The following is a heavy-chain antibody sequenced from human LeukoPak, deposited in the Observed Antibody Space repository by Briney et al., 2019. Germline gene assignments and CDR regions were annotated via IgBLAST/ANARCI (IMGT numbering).Heavy chain of an antibody. D-gene: IGHD2-21*01. CDR1: GGSISSYY. CDR3: ARDKRGYSFDY. J-gene: IGHJ4*02. V-gene: IGHV4-4*07. Sequence: SETLSLTCTVSGGSISSYYWSWIRQPAGKGLEWIGRFYTSGSTNFNPSLKSRVTVSVDTSKNQFSLKLSSVTAADTAVYCCARDKRGYSFDYWGLGTLVTVSS. CDR2: FYTSGST.